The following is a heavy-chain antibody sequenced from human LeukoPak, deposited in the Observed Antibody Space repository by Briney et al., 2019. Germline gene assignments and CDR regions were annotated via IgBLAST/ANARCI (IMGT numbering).Heavy chain of an antibody. Sequence: GGSLRLSCAASGFTFSSYGMHWVRQAPGKGLEWVAVISYDGSNKYYADSVKGRFTISRDNSRNTVYLQMNSLRAEDTAVYYCAKSVTADPWGQGTLVTVSS. V-gene: IGHV3-30*18. D-gene: IGHD4-23*01. CDR1: GFTFSSYG. CDR2: ISYDGSNK. J-gene: IGHJ5*02. CDR3: AKSVTADP.